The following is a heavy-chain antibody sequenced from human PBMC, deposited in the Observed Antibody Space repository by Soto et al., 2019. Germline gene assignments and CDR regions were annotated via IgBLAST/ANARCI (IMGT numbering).Heavy chain of an antibody. V-gene: IGHV4-30-2*06. CDR1: GGSITTRGFS. CDR2: IYPSGTI. CDR3: ATSGAFAKYYFDY. J-gene: IGHJ4*02. D-gene: IGHD2-8*02. Sequence: SETLSLTCAVHGGSITTRGFSWNWIRQSPGKGLEWIGCIYPSGTIFYNPSLNSRVTISLDMSTNQFSLRLNSVTAADTAVYYCATSGAFAKYYFDYWGQGTLVTVSS.